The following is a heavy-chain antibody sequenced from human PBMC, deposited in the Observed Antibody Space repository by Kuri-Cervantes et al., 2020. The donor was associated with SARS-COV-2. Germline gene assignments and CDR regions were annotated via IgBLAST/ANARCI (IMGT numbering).Heavy chain of an antibody. CDR1: GGYFSGYY. D-gene: IGHD2-8*01. CDR2: INHSGST. Sequence: SCAVYGGYFSGYYWRWIRQPPGKGLGWIGEINHSGSTNYNPSLKSRVTISVDTSKNQFSLKLSSVTAADTGVYYCARVKGIVLIDWFDPWGQGTLVTVSS. CDR3: ARVKGIVLIDWFDP. V-gene: IGHV4-34*01. J-gene: IGHJ5*02.